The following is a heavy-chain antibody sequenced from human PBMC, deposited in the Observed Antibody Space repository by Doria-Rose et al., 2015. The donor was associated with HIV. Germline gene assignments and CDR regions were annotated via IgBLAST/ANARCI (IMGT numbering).Heavy chain of an antibody. V-gene: IGHV3-9*01. CDR2: ISWDSGAK. CDR1: GFSFESYA. D-gene: IGHD3-3*01. CDR3: AKAPIIGPKYYFYMDV. J-gene: IGHJ6*03. Sequence: ESGGGLVQPGRSLRLSCVGSGFSFESYAMHWVRLAPGKSLEWVAGISWDSGAKGNADSVEGRFTISRDNAKKSVYLEMRSLRPEDTALYYCAKAPIIGPKYYFYMDVGGKGTSVTVAS.